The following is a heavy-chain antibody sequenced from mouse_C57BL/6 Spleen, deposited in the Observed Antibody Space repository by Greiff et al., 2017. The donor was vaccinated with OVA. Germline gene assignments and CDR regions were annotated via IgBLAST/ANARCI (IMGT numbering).Heavy chain of an antibody. CDR3: ARDGRKRYFDV. J-gene: IGHJ1*03. CDR1: GFTFSDYY. Sequence: EVKLVESEGGLVQPGSSMKLSCTASGFTFSDYYMAWVRQVPEKGLEWVANINYDGSSTYYLDSLKSRFIISRDNAKNILYLQMSSLKSEDTATYYCARDGRKRYFDVWGTGTTVTVSS. V-gene: IGHV5-16*01. CDR2: INYDGSST.